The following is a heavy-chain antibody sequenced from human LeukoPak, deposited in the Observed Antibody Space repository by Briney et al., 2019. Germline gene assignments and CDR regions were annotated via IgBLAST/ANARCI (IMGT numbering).Heavy chain of an antibody. J-gene: IGHJ1*01. CDR2: ISSDESVI. CDR1: GFTFSSYI. Sequence: GRSLRLSCAASGFTFSSYIMHWVRQAPGKGLEWVAIISSDESVIYYADSVKGRFTISRDNSKNTLYLQMNSPRAEDTAVYYCARSYDSTGYHHGAGYFQHWGQGTLVTVSS. D-gene: IGHD3-22*01. V-gene: IGHV3-30-3*01. CDR3: ARSYDSTGYHHGAGYFQH.